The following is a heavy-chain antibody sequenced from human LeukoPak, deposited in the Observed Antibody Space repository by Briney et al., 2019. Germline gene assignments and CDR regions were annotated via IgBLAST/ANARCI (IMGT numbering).Heavy chain of an antibody. CDR2: IYHSGST. V-gene: IGHV4-38-2*02. J-gene: IGHJ4*02. CDR1: GYSISSGYY. Sequence: PSETLSLTCTVSGYSISSGYYWAWIRQPPGKGLEWIGNIYHSGSTYYNPSLKSRVTISIDTSKSQFSLNLSSVTAADTAVYFCARDPDYYDPGYWGQGTLVTVSS. CDR3: ARDPDYYDPGY. D-gene: IGHD3-22*01.